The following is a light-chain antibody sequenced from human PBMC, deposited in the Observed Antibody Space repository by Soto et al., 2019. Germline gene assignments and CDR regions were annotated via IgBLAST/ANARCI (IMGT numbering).Light chain of an antibody. V-gene: IGLV2-11*01. CDR1: SSDVGGYNY. CDR3: CSYLARNTVV. J-gene: IGLJ2*01. Sequence: QSALTQPRSVSGSPGQSVTISCTGTSSDVGGYNYVSWYQHHPGKAPKLMIYDVSQRPSGVPARFSGSKSGNTASLTISGLQAADEADYYCCSYLARNTVVFGGGTKLTVL. CDR2: DVS.